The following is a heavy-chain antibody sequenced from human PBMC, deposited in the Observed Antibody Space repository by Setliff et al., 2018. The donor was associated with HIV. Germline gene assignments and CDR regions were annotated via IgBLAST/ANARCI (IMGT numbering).Heavy chain of an antibody. V-gene: IGHV1-18*01. CDR3: AREGLWFGDRGCYMDV. CDR1: GYTFTTYG. J-gene: IGHJ6*03. Sequence: GASVKVSCKASGYTFTTYGTTWVRQAPGQGREWMGWIGTDNGNTNYAQKFQGRVTMTTDTSTSTVYMELGSLISDDTAVYYCAREGLWFGDRGCYMDVWGTVTAVTVSS. D-gene: IGHD3-10*01. CDR2: IGTDNGNT.